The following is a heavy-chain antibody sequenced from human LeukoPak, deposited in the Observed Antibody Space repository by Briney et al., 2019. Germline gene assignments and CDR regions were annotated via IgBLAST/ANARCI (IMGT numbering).Heavy chain of an antibody. CDR1: GFTFDDYA. V-gene: IGHV3-9*01. D-gene: IGHD3-9*01. CDR2: ISWNSGSI. J-gene: IGHJ6*02. CDR3: ARAVAHYDILTGFHYYYGMDV. Sequence: GGSLRLSCAASGFTFDDYAMHWVRQAPGKGLEWVSGISWNSGSIGYADSVKGRFTISRDNAKNSLYLQMNSLRAEDTAVYYCARAVAHYDILTGFHYYYGMDVWGQGTTVTVSS.